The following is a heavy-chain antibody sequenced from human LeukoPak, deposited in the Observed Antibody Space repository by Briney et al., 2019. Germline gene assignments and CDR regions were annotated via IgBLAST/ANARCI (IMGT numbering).Heavy chain of an antibody. J-gene: IGHJ6*03. Sequence: TETLSLTCAVQGESFSDYYWGSSRQPPAKGVGWVGEINHSGSTNSNPSLKSRVTISVDKSEHQFSLKLSSVTAADTAVYYCARGRDGYNWRNYYYYYMDVWAKGPRSPSP. D-gene: IGHD5-24*01. CDR1: GESFSDYY. CDR2: INHSGST. V-gene: IGHV4-34*01. CDR3: ARGRDGYNWRNYYYYYMDV.